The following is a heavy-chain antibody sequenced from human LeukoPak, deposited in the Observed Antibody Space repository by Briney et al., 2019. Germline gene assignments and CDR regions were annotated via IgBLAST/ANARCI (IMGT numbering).Heavy chain of an antibody. CDR3: TTVGLSGYFDRSGYYYFDY. Sequence: GGSLRLSCAASAFTFNSAWMSWVRQAPGKGLEWVGRIKGKLYVGTAAYAAPVKGRFIISRDDSKNTLYLQMNSLKIEDTAVYYCTTVGLSGYFDRSGYYYFDYWGQGTLVTVSS. J-gene: IGHJ4*02. D-gene: IGHD3-22*01. V-gene: IGHV3-15*01. CDR1: AFTFNSAW. CDR2: IKGKLYVGTA.